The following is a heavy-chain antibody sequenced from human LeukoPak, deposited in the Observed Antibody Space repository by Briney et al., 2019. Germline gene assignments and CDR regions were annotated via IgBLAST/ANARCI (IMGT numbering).Heavy chain of an antibody. V-gene: IGHV6-1*01. CDR3: ARDRLAVAGLFDS. Sequence: SQTLSLTCAISGDSVSTNSAAWNWIRQSPSRGLEWLGRTYYRSKWYSDYAVSVRSRASITPDTSKNQFSLQLKSVTPEDTAVYYCARDRLAVAGLFDSWGQGTLVTVSS. D-gene: IGHD6-19*01. CDR1: GDSVSTNSAA. J-gene: IGHJ4*02. CDR2: TYYRSKWYS.